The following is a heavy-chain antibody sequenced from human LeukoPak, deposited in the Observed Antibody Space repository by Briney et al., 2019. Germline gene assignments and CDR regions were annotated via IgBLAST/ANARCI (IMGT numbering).Heavy chain of an antibody. Sequence: SETLSLTCAVYGGSFSGYYWSWIRQPPGKGLEWIGEIDHSGSTNYNPSLKSRVTISVDTSKNQFSLKLSSVTAADTAVYYCARARAHLKYYYDSSGYYYFDYWGQGTLVTVSS. CDR1: GGSFSGYY. CDR2: IDHSGST. V-gene: IGHV4-34*01. CDR3: ARARAHLKYYYDSSGYYYFDY. D-gene: IGHD3-22*01. J-gene: IGHJ4*02.